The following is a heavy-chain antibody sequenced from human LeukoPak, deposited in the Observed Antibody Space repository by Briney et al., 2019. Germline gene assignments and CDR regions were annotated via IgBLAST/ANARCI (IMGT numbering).Heavy chain of an antibody. Sequence: SVKVSCKATGGTFSSYAISWVRQAPGQGLEWMGRIIPILGIANYAQKFQGRVTITADKSTTTAYMELSSLRSEDTAVYYCARAISDSSGYYYYYAMDVWGQGTTVTVSS. CDR1: GGTFSSYA. CDR3: ARAISDSSGYYYYYAMDV. V-gene: IGHV1-69*04. CDR2: IIPILGIA. J-gene: IGHJ6*02. D-gene: IGHD3-22*01.